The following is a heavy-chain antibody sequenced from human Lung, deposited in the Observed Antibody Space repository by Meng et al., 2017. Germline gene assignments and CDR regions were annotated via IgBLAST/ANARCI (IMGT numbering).Heavy chain of an antibody. CDR2: INHSGST. D-gene: IGHD4-11*01. J-gene: IGHJ4*02. CDR3: ARGPTTMAHDFDY. CDR1: GGSFSDYS. V-gene: IGHV4-34*01. Sequence: QQGVEGLLRPSEPLSLTFVVSGGSFSDYSWRWLRQTPGKGLEWIGEINHSGSTNYNPSLESRATISVDTSQNNLSLKLSSVTAADSAVYYCARGPTTMAHDFDYWGQGTLVTVSS.